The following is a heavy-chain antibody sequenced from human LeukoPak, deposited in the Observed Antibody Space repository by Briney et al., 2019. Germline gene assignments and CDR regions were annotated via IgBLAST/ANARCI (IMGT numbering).Heavy chain of an antibody. V-gene: IGHV4-39*01. J-gene: IGHJ4*02. CDR2: IYYSGST. Sequence: SETLSLTCTVSGGSISSSSYYWGWLRQPPGKGLEWIGSIYYSGSTYYNPSLKSRVTISVDTSKNQFSLKLSSVTAADTAVYYCARLYGSGWPSPDYWGQGTLVTVSS. CDR1: GGSISSSSYY. D-gene: IGHD6-19*01. CDR3: ARLYGSGWPSPDY.